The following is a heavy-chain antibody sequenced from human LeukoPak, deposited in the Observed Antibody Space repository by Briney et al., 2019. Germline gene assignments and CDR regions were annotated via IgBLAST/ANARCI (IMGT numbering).Heavy chain of an antibody. J-gene: IGHJ6*03. Sequence: PSETLSLTCTVSGGSISSYYWSWIRQPPGKGLEWLGYIYYSGSTNYNPSLKSRVTISVDTSKNQFSLKLSSVTAADTAVYYCARGIPDPYYYMDVWGKETTVTVSS. V-gene: IGHV4-59*01. D-gene: IGHD2-21*01. CDR3: ARGIPDPYYYMDV. CDR1: GGSISSYY. CDR2: IYYSGST.